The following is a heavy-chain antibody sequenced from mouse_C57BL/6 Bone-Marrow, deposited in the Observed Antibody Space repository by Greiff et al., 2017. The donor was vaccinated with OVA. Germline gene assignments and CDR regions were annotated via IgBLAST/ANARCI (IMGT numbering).Heavy chain of an antibody. CDR1: GYTFTSDW. Sequence: QVHVKQPGAELVMPGASVKLSCKASGYTFTSDWMHWVKQRPGQGLEWIGEIDPSDSYTNYNQKFKGKSTLTVDKSSSTAYMQLSSLTSEDSAVYYCARGNYYGSSYVLDYWGQGTTLTVSS. D-gene: IGHD1-1*01. V-gene: IGHV1-69*01. J-gene: IGHJ2*01. CDR3: ARGNYYGSSYVLDY. CDR2: IDPSDSYT.